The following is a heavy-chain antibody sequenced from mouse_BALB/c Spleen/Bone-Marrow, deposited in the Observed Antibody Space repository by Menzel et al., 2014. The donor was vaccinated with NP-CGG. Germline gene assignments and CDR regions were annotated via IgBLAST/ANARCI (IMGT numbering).Heavy chain of an antibody. CDR2: IRLKSNNYAT. J-gene: IGHJ3*01. V-gene: IGHV6-6*02. CDR3: TTGFAY. Sequence: VQLKESGGGLVQPGGSMKLSCVASGFTFSNHWMNWVRQSPEKGLEWVAEIRLKSNNYATHYAESVKGRFTISRDDSKSSVYLQMNNLRAEDTGIYYCTTGFAYWGQGTLVTVSA. CDR1: GFTFSNHW.